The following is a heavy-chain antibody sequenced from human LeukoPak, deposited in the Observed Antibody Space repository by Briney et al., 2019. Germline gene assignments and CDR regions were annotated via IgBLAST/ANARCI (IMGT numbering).Heavy chain of an antibody. J-gene: IGHJ4*02. V-gene: IGHV3-48*01. Sequence: GGSLRLSCAASGFTFSSYSMNWVRQAPGKGLEWISYISSSGSIIYYADSVKGRFTISRDNAKNSLFLQMNSLRAEDTAVYYCARDLGPWYSRTWGYDYWGQGSLVTVPS. CDR1: GFTFSSYS. CDR3: ARDLGPWYSRTWGYDY. CDR2: ISSSGSII. D-gene: IGHD6-13*01.